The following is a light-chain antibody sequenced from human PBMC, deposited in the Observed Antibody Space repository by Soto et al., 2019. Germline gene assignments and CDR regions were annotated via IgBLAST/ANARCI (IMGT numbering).Light chain of an antibody. V-gene: IGKV3-20*01. Sequence: EIVLTQSPCTLSGSPGERATLSCGASQNVITRYFAWYQQKPGQAPRLLIYGASSRAAGIPDRFSGSGYGTDFTLTISRLETEDFAVYYRQHYGSSPWTFGQGTKVDIK. CDR3: QHYGSSPWT. J-gene: IGKJ1*01. CDR1: QNVITRY. CDR2: GAS.